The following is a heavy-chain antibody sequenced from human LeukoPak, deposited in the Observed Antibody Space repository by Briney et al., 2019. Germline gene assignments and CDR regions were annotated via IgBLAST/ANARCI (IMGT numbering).Heavy chain of an antibody. CDR1: GGSISSYY. D-gene: IGHD3-10*01. CDR3: ARNLRDGSGMHYYYYMDV. Sequence: SETLSLTCTVSGGSISSYYWSWIRQPPGKGLEWIGYIYYSGSTNYNPSLKSRVTISVDTSKNQFSLKLSSVTAADTAVYYCARNLRDGSGMHYYYYMDVWGKGTTVTISS. V-gene: IGHV4-59*01. J-gene: IGHJ6*03. CDR2: IYYSGST.